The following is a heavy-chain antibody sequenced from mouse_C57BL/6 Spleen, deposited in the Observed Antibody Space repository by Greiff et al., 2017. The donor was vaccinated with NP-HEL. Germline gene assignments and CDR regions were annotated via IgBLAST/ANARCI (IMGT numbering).Heavy chain of an antibody. CDR1: GYTFTEYT. CDR2: FYPGSGSI. V-gene: IGHV1-62-2*01. J-gene: IGHJ3*01. Sequence: QVQLKESGAELVKPGASVKLSCKASGYTFTEYTIHWVKQRSGQGLEWIGWFYPGSGSIKYNEKFKDKATLTADKSSSTVYMELSRLTSEDSAVYVCARHGYYYGSSPAWFAYWGQGTLVTVSA. D-gene: IGHD1-1*01. CDR3: ARHGYYYGSSPAWFAY.